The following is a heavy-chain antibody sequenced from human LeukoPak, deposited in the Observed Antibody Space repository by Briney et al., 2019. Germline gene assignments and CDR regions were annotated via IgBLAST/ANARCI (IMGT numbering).Heavy chain of an antibody. CDR3: ASPGYCSGGSCQDNWFDP. CDR1: GGSFSGYY. CDR2: INHSGCT. Sequence: SETLSLTCAVYGGSFSGYYWSWIRQPPGKGLEWIGEINHSGCTNYNPSLKSRVTISVDTSKNQFSLKLSSVTAADTAVYYCASPGYCSGGSCQDNWFDPWGQGTLVTVSS. V-gene: IGHV4-34*01. J-gene: IGHJ5*02. D-gene: IGHD2-15*01.